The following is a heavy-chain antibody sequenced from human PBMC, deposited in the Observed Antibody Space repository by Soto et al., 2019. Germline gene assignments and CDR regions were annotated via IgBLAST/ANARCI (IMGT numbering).Heavy chain of an antibody. Sequence: EVQLVESGGGLVQPGGSLRLSFAASGITVSSNCMSWVRQAPGKGLEWISVIYTGGSTFYADSVKGRFTISRDHSKNSLNLQINSLRAEDAAVYFCARVDWGWYAEDYWGQGTLVTVSS. D-gene: IGHD6-19*01. CDR1: GITVSSNC. J-gene: IGHJ4*02. CDR2: IYTGGST. CDR3: ARVDWGWYAEDY. V-gene: IGHV3-66*01.